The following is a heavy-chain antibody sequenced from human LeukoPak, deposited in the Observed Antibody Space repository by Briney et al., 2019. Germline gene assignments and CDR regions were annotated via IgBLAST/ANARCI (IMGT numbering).Heavy chain of an antibody. CDR2: IYYSGST. Sequence: SETLSLTCTVSGGSISSHYWSWIRQPPGKGLEWIGYIYYSGSTNYNPSLKSRGTISVDTSKNQFSLKLSSVPAEDRAVYYCARRGLFGFDPWGQGTLVTVSS. D-gene: IGHD3-10*01. CDR3: ARRGLFGFDP. V-gene: IGHV4-59*11. CDR1: GGSISSHY. J-gene: IGHJ5*02.